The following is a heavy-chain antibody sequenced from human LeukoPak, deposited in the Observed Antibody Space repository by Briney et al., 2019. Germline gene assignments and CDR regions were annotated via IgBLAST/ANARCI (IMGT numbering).Heavy chain of an antibody. V-gene: IGHV3-7*01. D-gene: IGHD3-10*01. J-gene: IGHJ4*02. Sequence: GGSLRLSCAASGFTFSSYWMCWVRQAPGKGLEWVANIKQDGSEKYYVDSVKGRFTISRDNAKNSLYLQMNSLRAEDTAVYYCARDHGDYYGSGSYGNWGQGTLVTVSS. CDR3: ARDHGDYYGSGSYGN. CDR2: IKQDGSEK. CDR1: GFTFSSYW.